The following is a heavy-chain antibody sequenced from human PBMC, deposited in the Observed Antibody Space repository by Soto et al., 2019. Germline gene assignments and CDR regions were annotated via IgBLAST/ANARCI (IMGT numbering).Heavy chain of an antibody. V-gene: IGHV4-39*01. CDR2: IYYNGST. CDR3: GRHRGGYGSLLDY. Sequence: PSETLSLTCTVCGGSISSSNYYWGWIRQPPGKGLEWIGSIYYNGSTYHNPSLKSRVTISVDTSKNQFSLKLSSLTAADTAVYYCGRHRGGYGSLLDYWGQGTLVTVSS. J-gene: IGHJ4*02. CDR1: GGSISSSNYY. D-gene: IGHD5-18*01.